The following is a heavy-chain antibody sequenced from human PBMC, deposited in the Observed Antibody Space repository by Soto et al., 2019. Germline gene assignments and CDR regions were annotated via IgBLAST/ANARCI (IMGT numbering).Heavy chain of an antibody. CDR2: INTGTDNM. D-gene: IGHD6-6*01. Sequence: GGSLRLSCAASGFTFSMYSMTWVRRAPGKGLEWVSYINTGTDNMYYGDSVKGRFTISRDNAKNSLYLQMNSLRAEDTAVYYCARVGAARSMDVWGKGTTVTVSS. CDR1: GFTFSMYS. V-gene: IGHV3-48*01. J-gene: IGHJ6*03. CDR3: ARVGAARSMDV.